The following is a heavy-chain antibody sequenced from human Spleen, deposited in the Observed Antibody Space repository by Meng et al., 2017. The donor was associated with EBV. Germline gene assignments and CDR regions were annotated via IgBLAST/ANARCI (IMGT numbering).Heavy chain of an antibody. CDR2: IIPIFGTA. V-gene: IGHV1-69*06. CDR1: GGTFSSYA. D-gene: IGHD1/OR15-1a*01. Sequence: VQVVQSGAEVRKLGSSVKVSCKASGGTFSSYAISWVRQAPGQGLEWMGGIIPIFGTANYAQKFQGRVTITSDKSTSTAYMERSSLRSEDTAVYYCARGEQTEVWFDPWGQGTLVTVSS. J-gene: IGHJ5*02. CDR3: ARGEQTEVWFDP.